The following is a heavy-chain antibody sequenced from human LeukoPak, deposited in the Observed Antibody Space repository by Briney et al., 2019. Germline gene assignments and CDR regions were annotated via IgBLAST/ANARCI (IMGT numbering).Heavy chain of an antibody. Sequence: PGGSLRLSCAASGFTFSGSAMHWVRQASGKGLEWVSYISSSGSTIYYADSVKGRFTISRDNAKNSLYLQMNSLRAEDTAVYYCAREGYIADDYWGQGTLVTVSS. CDR3: AREGYIADDY. CDR1: GFTFSGSA. CDR2: ISSSGSTI. J-gene: IGHJ4*02. D-gene: IGHD6-13*01. V-gene: IGHV3-48*03.